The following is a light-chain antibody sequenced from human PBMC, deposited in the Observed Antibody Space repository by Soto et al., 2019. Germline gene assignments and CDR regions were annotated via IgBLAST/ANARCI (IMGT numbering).Light chain of an antibody. Sequence: QSVLTQSPSASGTSGQRVTISCYGSSSNIGSYPVYWYQQLPGTAPKLLINSDDQRPSGVPDRFSASKSGTSASLAISGLRSEDEADYYCAAWDASLSGHVFGDGTKVTVL. V-gene: IGLV1-47*02. CDR2: SDD. CDR1: SSNIGSYP. CDR3: AAWDASLSGHV. J-gene: IGLJ1*01.